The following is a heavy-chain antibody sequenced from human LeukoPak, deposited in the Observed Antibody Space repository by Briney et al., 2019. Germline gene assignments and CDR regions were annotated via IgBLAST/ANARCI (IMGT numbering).Heavy chain of an antibody. CDR2: IYLGDSDT. V-gene: IGHV5-51*01. J-gene: IGHJ4*02. D-gene: IGHD1-26*01. Sequence: GESLKISCKGSGYSVTNSWIGWVRQMPGKGLEWMGIIYLGDSDTRYSPSFKGQVTISADRSINTAYLQWVSLKASDTAMYYCARHPSYPRGGPFDSWGQGPLVTVSS. CDR3: ARHPSYPRGGPFDS. CDR1: GYSVTNSW.